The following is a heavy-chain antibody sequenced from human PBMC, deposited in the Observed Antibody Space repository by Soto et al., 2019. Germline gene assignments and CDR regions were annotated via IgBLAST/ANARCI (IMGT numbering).Heavy chain of an antibody. CDR3: AKVGAVGEWRFFDY. V-gene: IGHV3-23*01. Sequence: PGGSLILSCAASGFTFSSYAMSWVRQAPGKGLEWVSAISGSGGSTYYADSVKGRFTISRDNSKNTLYLQMNSLRAEDTAVYYCAKVGAVGEWRFFDYWGQGTLVTVSS. CDR1: GFTFSSYA. J-gene: IGHJ4*02. D-gene: IGHD1-26*01. CDR2: ISGSGGST.